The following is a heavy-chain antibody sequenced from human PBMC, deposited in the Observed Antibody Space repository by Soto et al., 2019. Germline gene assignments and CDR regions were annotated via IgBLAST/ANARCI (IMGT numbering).Heavy chain of an antibody. CDR2: ISYDGSNK. V-gene: IGHV3-30-3*01. CDR3: ARDPYLPGIAVDTPTVFDY. CDR1: GFTFSSYA. J-gene: IGHJ4*02. D-gene: IGHD6-19*01. Sequence: GGSLRLSCAASGFTFSSYAMHWVRQAPGKGLEWVAVISYDGSNKYYADSVKGRFTISRDNSKNTLYLQMNSLRAEDTAVYYCARDPYLPGIAVDTPTVFDYWGQGTLVTVSS.